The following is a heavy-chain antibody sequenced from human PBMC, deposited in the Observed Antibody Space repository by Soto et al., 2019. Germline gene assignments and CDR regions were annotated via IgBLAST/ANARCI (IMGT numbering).Heavy chain of an antibody. J-gene: IGHJ4*02. V-gene: IGHV1-46*02. CDR3: ARDLWGSWTVDY. D-gene: IGHD3-16*01. CDR2: IHPSGETK. CDR1: GYTFQNYH. Sequence: QVQLVQSGAEVKEPGASVRVSCKASGYTFQNYHMHWVRQAPGQGLEWMGIIHPSGETKTYAMKFQGRLAMPRDTSMRTAYVELSSLTSEDTAVYYCARDLWGSWTVDYWGQGTLVTVSS.